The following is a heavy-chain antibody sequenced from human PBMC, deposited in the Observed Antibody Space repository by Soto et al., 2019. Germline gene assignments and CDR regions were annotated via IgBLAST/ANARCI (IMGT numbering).Heavy chain of an antibody. CDR3: AKGLLIMVRKVIIPPQYYYGMDV. V-gene: IGHV3-23*01. J-gene: IGHJ6*02. Sequence: TGGSLRLSCAASGFTFGDHAMSWVRQAPGKGLEWVSVISGSGGITYYGDSVKGRFTISRDNAKNTLYLQMNSLRAEDTAVYYCAKGLLIMVRKVIIPPQYYYGMDVWGQGTTVTVSS. CDR2: ISGSGGIT. CDR1: GFTFGDHA. D-gene: IGHD3-10*01.